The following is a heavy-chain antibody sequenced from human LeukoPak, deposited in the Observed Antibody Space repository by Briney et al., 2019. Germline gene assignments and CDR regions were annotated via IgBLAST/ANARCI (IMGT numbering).Heavy chain of an antibody. Sequence: GGSLRLSCAASGFTFSSYWMSWVRQAPGKGLGWVSAISGSGGSTYYADSVKGRFTISRDNSKNTLYLQMNSLRAEDTAVYYCAKDRGGYDRRGAYFDYWGQGTLVTVSS. D-gene: IGHD5-12*01. CDR1: GFTFSSYW. V-gene: IGHV3-23*01. J-gene: IGHJ4*02. CDR3: AKDRGGYDRRGAYFDY. CDR2: ISGSGGST.